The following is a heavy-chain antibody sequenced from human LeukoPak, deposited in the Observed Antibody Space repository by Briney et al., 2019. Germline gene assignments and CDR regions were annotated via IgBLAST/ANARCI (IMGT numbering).Heavy chain of an antibody. Sequence: AETLSLTRTVSGGSISSYYWSWIRQPPGKGLEWIGYIYYSGSTNYNPSLKSRVTISVDTSKNQFSLKLSSVTAADTAVYYCARARGRGYSYGRGDDYWGQGTLVTVSS. CDR2: IYYSGST. CDR3: ARARGRGYSYGRGDDY. CDR1: GGSISSYY. D-gene: IGHD5-18*01. J-gene: IGHJ4*02. V-gene: IGHV4-59*12.